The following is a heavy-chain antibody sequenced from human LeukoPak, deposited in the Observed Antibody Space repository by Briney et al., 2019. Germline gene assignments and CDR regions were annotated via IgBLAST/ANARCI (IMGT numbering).Heavy chain of an antibody. J-gene: IGHJ4*02. Sequence: GGSLRLSCAASGFTVTSKRMSWVRQAPGKGLEWVSVIYSAGSTSYADSVKGRFTISRDNSKNTLYLQMNSLRAEDTAVYYCAKDLKWEIRPSYFDYWGQGTLVTVSS. V-gene: IGHV3-53*01. CDR1: GFTVTSKR. CDR3: AKDLKWEIRPSYFDY. D-gene: IGHD1-26*01. CDR2: IYSAGST.